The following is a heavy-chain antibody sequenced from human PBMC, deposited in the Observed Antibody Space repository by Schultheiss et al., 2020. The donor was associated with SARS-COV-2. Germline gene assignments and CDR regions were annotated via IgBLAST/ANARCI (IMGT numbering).Heavy chain of an antibody. CDR2: IKQDGSEK. CDR3: ARSPTYSGYDWSDY. D-gene: IGHD5-12*01. CDR1: GFTFDDYG. J-gene: IGHJ4*02. Sequence: GESLKISCAASGFTFDDYGMSWVRQAPGKGLEWVANIKQDGSEKYYVDSVKGRFTISRDNAKNSLYLQMNSLRAEDTAVYYCARSPTYSGYDWSDYWGQGTLVTVSS. V-gene: IGHV3-7*01.